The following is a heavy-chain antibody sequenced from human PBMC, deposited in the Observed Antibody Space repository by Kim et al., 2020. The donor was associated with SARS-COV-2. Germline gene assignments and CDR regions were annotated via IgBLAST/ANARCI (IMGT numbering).Heavy chain of an antibody. CDR2: INSDGSGT. V-gene: IGHV3-74*01. J-gene: IGHJ4*02. D-gene: IGHD1-7*01. CDR3: ARDFKGLTGTSS. CDR1: GFAFSDYW. Sequence: GVSLRLSCAASGFAFSDYWMFWVRQAPGKGLVWVSRINSDGSGTAYADSVKGRFTISRDNAKNTLHLQMNSLRVEDTAVYYCARDFKGLTGTSSWGQGTLVTVSS.